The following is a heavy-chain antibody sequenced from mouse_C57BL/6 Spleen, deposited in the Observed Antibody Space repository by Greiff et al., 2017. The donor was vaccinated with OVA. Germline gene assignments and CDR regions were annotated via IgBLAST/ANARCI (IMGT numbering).Heavy chain of an antibody. D-gene: IGHD1-1*01. CDR1: GFNIKNTY. V-gene: IGHV14-3*01. CDR2: IDPANGNT. J-gene: IGHJ1*03. Sequence: VQLQQSVAELVRPGASVKLSCTASGFNIKNTYMHWVKQRPEQGLEWIGRIDPANGNTKYAPKFQGKATITADTSSNTAYLQLSSLTSEDTAIYYCASSNTTVVPPYWYFGVWGTGTTVTVSS. CDR3: ASSNTTVVPPYWYFGV.